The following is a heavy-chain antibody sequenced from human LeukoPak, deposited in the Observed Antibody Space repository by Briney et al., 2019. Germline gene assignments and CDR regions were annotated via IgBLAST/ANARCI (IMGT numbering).Heavy chain of an antibody. CDR1: GGSISSYY. Sequence: SETLSLTCTASGGSISSYYWSWIRQPPGKGLEWIGYIFYSGSTNYNPSLKSRVTISVDTSKNQFSLKLSSVTAADTAVYYCARTDYYGSGSHFDYWGQGTLVTVSS. J-gene: IGHJ4*02. CDR2: IFYSGST. CDR3: ARTDYYGSGSHFDY. D-gene: IGHD3-10*01. V-gene: IGHV4-59*01.